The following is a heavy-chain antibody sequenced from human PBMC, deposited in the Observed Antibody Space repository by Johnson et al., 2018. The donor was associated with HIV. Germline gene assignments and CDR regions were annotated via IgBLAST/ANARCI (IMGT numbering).Heavy chain of an antibody. J-gene: IGHJ3*02. CDR3: ANINTVTYRDAFDI. CDR1: GFTFSSNY. D-gene: IGHD4-17*01. CDR2: IYSGGST. V-gene: IGHV3-66*01. Sequence: VQLLESGGGVVQPGRSLRLSCAASGFTFSSNYMSWVRQAPGKGLEWVSVIYSGGSTYYAYSVKGRFTISRDNAKNSLYLQMNSLRAEDTAVYYCANINTVTYRDAFDIWGQGTMVTVSS.